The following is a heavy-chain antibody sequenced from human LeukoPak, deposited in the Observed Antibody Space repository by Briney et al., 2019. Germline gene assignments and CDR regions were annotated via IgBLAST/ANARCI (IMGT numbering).Heavy chain of an antibody. Sequence: NSSETLSLTCTVSGGSVSSGTYYWSWIRQPPGKGLEWIGYIYYTGSTNYNPSLKSRLTIPVDTSKNQFSLKLSSVTAADAAVYYCARRGGSGRSFDYWGQGTLVTVSS. CDR1: GGSVSSGTYY. CDR3: ARRGGSGRSFDY. CDR2: IYYTGST. V-gene: IGHV4-61*01. D-gene: IGHD3-10*01. J-gene: IGHJ4*02.